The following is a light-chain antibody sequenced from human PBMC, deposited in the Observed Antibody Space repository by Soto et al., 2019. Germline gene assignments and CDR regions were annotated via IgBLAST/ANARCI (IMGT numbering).Light chain of an antibody. Sequence: QSVLTLPASVSGSAGQSMTISCTGTSSDVDAYNHVSWYQQHPGKAPKLMIYEVSNRPSGVSNRFSGSKSGNTASLTISGLQAEDEADYYCSSYTSTKTYVFGTGTKVTVL. CDR2: EVS. CDR1: SSDVDAYNH. V-gene: IGLV2-14*01. CDR3: SSYTSTKTYV. J-gene: IGLJ1*01.